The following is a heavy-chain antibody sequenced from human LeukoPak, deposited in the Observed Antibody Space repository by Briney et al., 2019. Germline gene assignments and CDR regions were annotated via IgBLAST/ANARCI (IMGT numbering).Heavy chain of an antibody. Sequence: GASLKISCKGSGYSFSSYWITWVRQMPGKGLEWMGRIDPSDSYTKYSPSFQGHVTISADKSTSTAYLQWSSLKASDTAIYYCARHSAYSSGWSFDYWGQGTLVTVSS. CDR1: GYSFSSYW. CDR2: IDPSDSYT. V-gene: IGHV5-10-1*01. CDR3: ARHSAYSSGWSFDY. J-gene: IGHJ4*02. D-gene: IGHD6-19*01.